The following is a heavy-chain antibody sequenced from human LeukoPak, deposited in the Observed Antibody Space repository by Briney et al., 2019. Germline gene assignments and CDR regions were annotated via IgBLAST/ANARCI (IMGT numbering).Heavy chain of an antibody. CDR1: GGSVSSYY. D-gene: IGHD5-12*01. CDR3: ARGGGYASPIGY. CDR2: IYHSGST. J-gene: IGHJ4*02. V-gene: IGHV4-59*02. Sequence: SETLSLTCTVSGGSVSSYYWSWIRQPPGKGLEWIGYIYHSGSTNYNPSLKSRVTISVDTSKNQFSLKLSSVTAADTAVYYCARGGGYASPIGYWGQGDLVTVSS.